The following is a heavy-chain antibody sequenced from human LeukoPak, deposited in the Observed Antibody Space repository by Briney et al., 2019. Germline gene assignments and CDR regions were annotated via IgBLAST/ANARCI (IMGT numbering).Heavy chain of an antibody. CDR2: IKSKAHGGTA. V-gene: IGHV3-15*01. J-gene: IGHJ4*02. Sequence: GGSLRLSCVASGFTFTNAWMTWVRQAPGKGLEWVGRIKSKAHGGTADYVASVEGRFIISRNDSEDTMYLQMNSLKIEDTGVYYRTTDKDFWGGYQDFWGQGVLVSVSS. CDR3: TTDKDFWGGYQDF. D-gene: IGHD3-3*01. CDR1: GFTFTNAW.